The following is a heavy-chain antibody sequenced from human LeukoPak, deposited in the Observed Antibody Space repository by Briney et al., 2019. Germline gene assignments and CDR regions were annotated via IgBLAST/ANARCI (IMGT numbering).Heavy chain of an antibody. V-gene: IGHV3-21*01. CDR1: GFTFSGFA. J-gene: IGHJ4*02. CDR3: AGRDGGTFDY. CDR2: ISSSSSYI. D-gene: IGHD3-16*01. Sequence: GTLRLSCAASGFTFSGFAMSWIRQAPGKGLEWVSSISSSSSYIYYADSVKGRFTISRDNAKNSLYLQMNSLRAEDTAVYYCAGRDGGTFDYWGQGTLVTVSS.